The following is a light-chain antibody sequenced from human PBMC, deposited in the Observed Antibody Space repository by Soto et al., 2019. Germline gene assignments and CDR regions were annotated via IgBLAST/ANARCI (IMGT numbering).Light chain of an antibody. J-gene: IGKJ5*01. Sequence: IVDTLAPHTFNMSTRERATLSCRASQSVSSYLAWYQQKPGQAPRLLIYDASKRAPGIPARFSGSGSGTDFTLTVSSLEPEDFAVYYCQQCSKWPSTIGQGTRLEIK. CDR1: QSVSSY. CDR3: QQCSKWPST. V-gene: IGKV3-11*01. CDR2: DAS.